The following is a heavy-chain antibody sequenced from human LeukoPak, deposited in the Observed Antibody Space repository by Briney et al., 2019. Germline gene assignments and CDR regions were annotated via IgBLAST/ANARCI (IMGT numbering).Heavy chain of an antibody. J-gene: IGHJ6*03. CDR2: VNLIGST. Sequence: AETLSLTRAVYGGSFSGDYWSWIGPPPRKGGAWVGEVNLIGSTNYNPSLKSRVAISVDTSKNQFSLKLSSVTAADTAVYYCATGWYSSSPPPCYYSYYIDVWGKGTTVTVSS. D-gene: IGHD6-6*01. V-gene: IGHV4-34*01. CDR3: ATGWYSSSPPPCYYSYYIDV. CDR1: GGSFSGDY.